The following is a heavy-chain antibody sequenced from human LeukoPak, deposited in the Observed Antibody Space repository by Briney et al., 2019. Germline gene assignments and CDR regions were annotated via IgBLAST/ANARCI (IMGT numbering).Heavy chain of an antibody. J-gene: IGHJ3*02. D-gene: IGHD6-19*01. CDR3: ARDGSIAVANWYGVDAFDI. CDR2: IYTSGST. V-gene: IGHV4-4*07. CDR1: GGSISSYY. Sequence: SETLSLTCTVSGGSISSYYWSWIRQPAGKGLEWIGRIYTSGSTNYNPSLKSRVTMSVDTSKNQFSLKLSSVTAADTAAYYCARDGSIAVANWYGVDAFDIWGQGTMVTVSS.